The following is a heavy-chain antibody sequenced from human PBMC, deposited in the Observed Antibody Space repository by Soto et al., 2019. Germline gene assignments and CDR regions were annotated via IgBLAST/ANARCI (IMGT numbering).Heavy chain of an antibody. J-gene: IGHJ5*02. D-gene: IGHD2-15*01. CDR1: GGSITSGPYY. V-gene: IGHV4-31*03. CDR2: SSYFGST. Sequence: QVQLQESGPGLVKPSQTLSLSCTVSGGSITSGPYYWSWIRQHPGEGLEWIGYSSYFGSTYYHPSRKSRVTISVDTSKKKFSLKLSSVTAADTAVYYCARDVASADSRSGGSWFDPWGQGTLVTVSS. CDR3: ARDVASADSRSGGSWFDP.